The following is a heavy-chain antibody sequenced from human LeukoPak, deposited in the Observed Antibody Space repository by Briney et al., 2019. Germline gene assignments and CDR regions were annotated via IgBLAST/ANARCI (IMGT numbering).Heavy chain of an antibody. CDR3: ARGVVIAPQTFDY. CDR1: GESISGFY. CDR2: IYYSGST. Sequence: SETLSLTCTVSGESISGFYWTWIRQPPGKGLAWIGYIYYSGSTNYNPSLKSRVTISVDTSKNQFSLKLSSVTAADTAVYYCARGVVIAPQTFDYWGQGTLVTVSS. J-gene: IGHJ4*02. D-gene: IGHD2-21*01. V-gene: IGHV4-59*01.